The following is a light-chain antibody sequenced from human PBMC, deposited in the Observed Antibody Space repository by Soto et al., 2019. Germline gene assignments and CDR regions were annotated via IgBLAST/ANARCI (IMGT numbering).Light chain of an antibody. J-gene: IGKJ2*01. Sequence: EIVLTQSPGTLSLSPGERATLSCRASQSVSSSYLAWYQQKPGQAPRLLIYGAAYRATGIPDRFSGSGSGTDFTLTISRLEPEDFAVYYCQHYGSSPEYTFGQGTKLEIK. CDR1: QSVSSSY. CDR3: QHYGSSPEYT. CDR2: GAA. V-gene: IGKV3-20*01.